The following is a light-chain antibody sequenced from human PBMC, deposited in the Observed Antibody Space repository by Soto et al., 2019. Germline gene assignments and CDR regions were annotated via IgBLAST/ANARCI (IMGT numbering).Light chain of an antibody. Sequence: QSVLTQPPSVSGSPGQSVAISCTGTSNDVGSYNRVSWYQQPPGAAPKLMIYEVSNRPSGVPDRFSGSKSGNTASLTISGLQAEDEADYYCNSYTGSSTYVFGTGTKV. V-gene: IGLV2-18*02. CDR3: NSYTGSSTYV. CDR2: EVS. CDR1: SNDVGSYNR. J-gene: IGLJ1*01.